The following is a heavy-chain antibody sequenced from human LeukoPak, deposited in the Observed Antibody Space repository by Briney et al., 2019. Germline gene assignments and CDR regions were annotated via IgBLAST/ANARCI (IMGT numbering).Heavy chain of an antibody. CDR2: IYYSGST. J-gene: IGHJ3*02. V-gene: IGHV4-59*01. Sequence: KPSETLSLTCTVSGGSISSYYWSWIRQPPGKGLEWIGYIYYSGSTNYNPSLKSRVTISVDTSKNQFSLKLSSVTAADTAVYYCARGIDITGTTGAFDIWGQGTMVTVSS. D-gene: IGHD1-7*01. CDR3: ARGIDITGTTGAFDI. CDR1: GGSISSYY.